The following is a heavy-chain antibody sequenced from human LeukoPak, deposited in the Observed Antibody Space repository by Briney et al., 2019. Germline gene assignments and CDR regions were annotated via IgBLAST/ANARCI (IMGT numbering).Heavy chain of an antibody. CDR1: GFTFSDYA. V-gene: IGHV3-30*18. D-gene: IGHD4/OR15-4a*01. CDR3: AKDRGYGEHEPFES. J-gene: IGHJ4*02. CDR2: SAHDEVGK. Sequence: GGSLRLSCVGSGFTFSDYAIHWVRQAPGKGLEWVAVSAHDEVGKQFADSVEGRFTLSRDNSRDSVHLQMNRLRDEDTAVYYCAKDRGYGEHEPFESWGQGSLVTVSS.